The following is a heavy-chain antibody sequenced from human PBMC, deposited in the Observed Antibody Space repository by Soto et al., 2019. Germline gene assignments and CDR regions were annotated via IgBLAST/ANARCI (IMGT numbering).Heavy chain of an antibody. J-gene: IGHJ6*02. CDR1: VYSFTSYW. D-gene: IGHD2-2*01. V-gene: IGHV5-51*01. CDR2: IYPGDSDT. Sequence: GESRKISCKGSVYSFTSYWIGWVRQMPGKGLEWIGIIYPGDSDTRYSPSFQGQVTISADKSISTAYLQWSSLKASDTAMYYCASHIVVVPAAIREDSFGYYYGMDVWGQGTTVTVSS. CDR3: ASHIVVVPAAIREDSFGYYYGMDV.